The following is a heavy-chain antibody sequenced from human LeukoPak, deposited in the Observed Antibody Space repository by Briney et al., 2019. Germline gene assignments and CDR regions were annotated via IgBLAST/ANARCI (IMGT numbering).Heavy chain of an antibody. D-gene: IGHD4-23*01. CDR1: GFTFSSYW. J-gene: IGHJ3*02. Sequence: GGSLRLSCAASGFTFSSYWMHWVRRAPGGGLVWVSRINSDGSSTSYADSVKGRFTISRDNAKNTLYLQMNNLRAEDTAVYYCSSGNSHAFDIWGQGTMVTVSS. V-gene: IGHV3-74*01. CDR2: INSDGSST. CDR3: SSGNSHAFDI.